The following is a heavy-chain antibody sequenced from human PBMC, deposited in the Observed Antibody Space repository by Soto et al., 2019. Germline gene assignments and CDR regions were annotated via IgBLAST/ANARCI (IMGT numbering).Heavy chain of an antibody. D-gene: IGHD2-21*02. CDR2: ISSSGST. J-gene: IGHJ5*02. V-gene: IGHV4-31*03. CDR3: ARSGVTGIVIPSHWFDP. Sequence: SETLSLTCTVSGDSIGGVGYWSWIRQFPGRGLEWIGCISSSGSTYYNPALNNRISLSLDTSQNQFSLKLLSVTAADTAIYYCARSGVTGIVIPSHWFDPWRQGTLVTVSS. CDR1: GDSIGGVGY.